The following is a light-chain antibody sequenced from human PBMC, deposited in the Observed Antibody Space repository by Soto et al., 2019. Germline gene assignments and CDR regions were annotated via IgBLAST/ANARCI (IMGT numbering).Light chain of an antibody. J-gene: IGLJ2*01. CDR1: SRDVVGHNY. CDR3: VAWDDSLNGYVV. Sequence: QSVLTQPPPVSGSPGQSVTISCTGTSRDVVGHNYASWYQQHPGKAPKLMIYDVSKRPSGVPDRFSGSKSGNTASLTISGLQAEDEADYYCVAWDDSLNGYVVFGGGTKVTVL. CDR2: DVS. V-gene: IGLV2-11*01.